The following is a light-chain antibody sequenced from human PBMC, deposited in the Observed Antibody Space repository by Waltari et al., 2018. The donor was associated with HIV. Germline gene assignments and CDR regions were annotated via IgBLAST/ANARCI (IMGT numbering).Light chain of an antibody. J-gene: IGKJ4*01. CDR2: WAS. CDR1: QSVLYNSNNKNY. Sequence: DIVMTQSPDSLAVSLGERATINCKSSQSVLYNSNNKNYLAWYQQKPGQAPKLLIYWASTRESGFPDRFSGSGSGTDFTLTISSLQAEDVAVYYCQQYYSTPPTFGGGTKVEIK. CDR3: QQYYSTPPT. V-gene: IGKV4-1*01.